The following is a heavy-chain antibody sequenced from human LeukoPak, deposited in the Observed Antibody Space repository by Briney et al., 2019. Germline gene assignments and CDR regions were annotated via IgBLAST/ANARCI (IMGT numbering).Heavy chain of an antibody. CDR2: IYRGDSDT. J-gene: IGHJ3*02. V-gene: IGHV5-51*01. D-gene: IGHD3-10*01. Sequence: GESLKISCKGSGYSFTSYWIGWVRQMPGKGLEGMGIIYRGDSDTRYSPSFQGQVTISADRSISTAYLQWSSLKASDTAMYYCASTRWTGQDAFDIWGQGTMVTVSS. CDR3: ASTRWTGQDAFDI. CDR1: GYSFTSYW.